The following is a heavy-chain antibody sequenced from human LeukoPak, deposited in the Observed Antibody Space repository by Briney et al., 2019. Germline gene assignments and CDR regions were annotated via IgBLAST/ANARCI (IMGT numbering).Heavy chain of an antibody. V-gene: IGHV4-39*01. D-gene: IGHD3-10*01. CDR3: ARLDVLLWFEARRPGHYFDP. Sequence: SETLSLTCTVSGGSISSTSFYWGWIRQPPGKGLEWIGSIYYSGSTYYNPSLKSRVTISVDTSKNQFSLNLNSVTAADTAMYYCARLDVLLWFEARRPGHYFDPWGQGTLVTVSS. CDR2: IYYSGST. J-gene: IGHJ5*02. CDR1: GGSISSTSFY.